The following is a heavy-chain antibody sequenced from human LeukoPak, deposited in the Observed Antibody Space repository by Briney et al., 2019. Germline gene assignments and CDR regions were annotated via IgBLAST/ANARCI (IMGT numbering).Heavy chain of an antibody. CDR1: GFTFSTYG. J-gene: IGHJ4*02. D-gene: IGHD2-21*01. CDR3: AKEFNRGLPDY. Sequence: PGGSLRLSCAASGFTFSTYGMHWVRQAPGKGLEWVAVISYDGSNEYYADSVKGRFTISRDNSKNTLYLQMGSLRAEDTAVYYCAKEFNRGLPDYWGQGTLVTVPS. CDR2: ISYDGSNE. V-gene: IGHV3-30*18.